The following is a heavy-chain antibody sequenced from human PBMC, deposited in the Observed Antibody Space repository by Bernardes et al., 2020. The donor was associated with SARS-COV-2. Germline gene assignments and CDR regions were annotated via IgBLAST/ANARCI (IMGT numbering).Heavy chain of an antibody. CDR3: AKDPAPTWLLVDNTDY. CDR1: GFTFSSYA. J-gene: IGHJ4*02. CDR2: ISGSGGST. V-gene: IGHV3-23*01. D-gene: IGHD5-18*01. Sequence: GGSLRLSRAASGFTFSSYAMSWVRQAPGKGLEWVSAISGSGGSTYYADSVKGRFTISRDNSKNTLYLQMNSLRAEDTAVYYCAKDPAPTWLLVDNTDYWGQGTLVTVSS.